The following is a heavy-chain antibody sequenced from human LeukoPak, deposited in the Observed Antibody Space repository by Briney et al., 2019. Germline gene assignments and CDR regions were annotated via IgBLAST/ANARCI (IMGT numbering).Heavy chain of an antibody. J-gene: IGHJ4*02. Sequence: PGGSLRLSCAASGFTFSSYEMNWVRQAPGKGLEWVAFIRYDGSNKYYADSVKGRFTISRDNSKNTLYLQMNSLRAEDTAVYYCAKDFVRGGIVVVPAAIGLVYWGQGTLVTVSS. CDR1: GFTFSSYE. V-gene: IGHV3-30*02. D-gene: IGHD2-2*01. CDR2: IRYDGSNK. CDR3: AKDFVRGGIVVVPAAIGLVY.